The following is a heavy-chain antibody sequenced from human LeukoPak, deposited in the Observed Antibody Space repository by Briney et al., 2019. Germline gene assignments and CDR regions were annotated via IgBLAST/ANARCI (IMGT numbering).Heavy chain of an antibody. Sequence: SETLSLTCTVSGGSISSGGYYWSWIRQHPGKGLEWIGYIYYSGSTNYNPSLKSRVTISVDTSKNQFSLKLSSVTAADTAVYYCARGLGGRADDPERLYYYYYGMDVWGQGTTVTVSS. CDR1: GGSISSGGYY. J-gene: IGHJ6*02. CDR3: ARGLGGRADDPERLYYYYYGMDV. CDR2: IYYSGST. D-gene: IGHD1-1*01. V-gene: IGHV4-61*08.